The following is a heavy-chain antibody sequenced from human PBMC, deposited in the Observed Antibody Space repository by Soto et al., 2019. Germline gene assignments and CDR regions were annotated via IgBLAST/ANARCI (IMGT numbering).Heavy chain of an antibody. CDR1: GFTSSPYA. V-gene: IGHV3-23*01. D-gene: IGHD3-16*01. Sequence: EVQLLASGGGLVQPGGSLRLSCVASGFTSSPYAMNWVRQAPGTGLEWVSGIGGSAETSHDEDSVKGRFTISRDNSKNTLFLQMSSLRPEDTSMYYCVKADGGLLTPVGRWGQGTLFTFSS. J-gene: IGHJ4*02. CDR2: IGGSAETS. CDR3: VKADGGLLTPVGR.